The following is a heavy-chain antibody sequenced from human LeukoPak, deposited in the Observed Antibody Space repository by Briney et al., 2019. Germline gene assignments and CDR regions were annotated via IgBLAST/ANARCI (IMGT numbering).Heavy chain of an antibody. Sequence: GGSLRLSCAASRFTFGSYAMSWVRQAPGKGLEWVSAISDFGATTYYADSVKGRFTISRDNSKNTLYLQMNSLRAEDTAVYYCARDLSGAYCGGDCYGYYYGMDVWGQGTTVTVSS. CDR1: RFTFGSYA. CDR2: ISDFGATT. J-gene: IGHJ6*02. V-gene: IGHV3-23*01. D-gene: IGHD2-21*02. CDR3: ARDLSGAYCGGDCYGYYYGMDV.